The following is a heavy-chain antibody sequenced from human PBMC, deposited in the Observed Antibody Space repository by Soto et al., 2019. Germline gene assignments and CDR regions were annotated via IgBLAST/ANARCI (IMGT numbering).Heavy chain of an antibody. CDR2: IYYSGHT. J-gene: IGHJ4*02. CDR3: ARYFLRGRSFDS. CDR1: GGSFSSSYY. D-gene: IGHD3-10*01. V-gene: IGHV4-39*01. Sequence: PSETLFLTCAVSGGSFSSSYYWGWFRQPPGKGLELLGNIYYSGHTYYNPSLKSRFAMSVDTSKNQFSLTLTSVTAAHPAVYYCARYFLRGRSFDSWGQGALVTVSS.